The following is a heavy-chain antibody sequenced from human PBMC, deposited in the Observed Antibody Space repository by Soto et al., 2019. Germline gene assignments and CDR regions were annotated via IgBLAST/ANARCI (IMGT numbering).Heavy chain of an antibody. V-gene: IGHV1-24*01. J-gene: IGHJ5*02. Sequence: GASVKVSCKVSGYTLTELSMHWVRQAPGKGLEWMGGSDPEDGETIYAQKFQGRVTMTEDTSTDTAYMELSSLRSEDTAVYYCATVDPLYSGSYSDTNWFDPWGQGTLVTVSS. CDR1: GYTLTELS. CDR2: SDPEDGET. D-gene: IGHD1-26*01. CDR3: ATVDPLYSGSYSDTNWFDP.